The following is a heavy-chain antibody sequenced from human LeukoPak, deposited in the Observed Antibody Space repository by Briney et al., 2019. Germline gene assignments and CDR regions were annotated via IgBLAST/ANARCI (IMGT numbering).Heavy chain of an antibody. CDR1: GFTVSNNY. D-gene: IGHD3-9*01. V-gene: IGHV3-53*01. J-gene: IGHJ6*02. Sequence: PGGSLRLSCAASGFTVSNNYMSWVRQAPGKKLEWVSDIYSDGTTFYADSVKGRFTISRDNSKNTLYLQMNRLRAEDTAVYYCARDSRAYYDILTGFSGMDVWGQGTTVTVSS. CDR3: ARDSRAYYDILTGFSGMDV. CDR2: IYSDGTT.